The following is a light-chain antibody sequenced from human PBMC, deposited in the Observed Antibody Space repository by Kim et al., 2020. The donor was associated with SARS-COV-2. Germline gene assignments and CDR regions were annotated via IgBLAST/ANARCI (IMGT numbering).Light chain of an antibody. Sequence: DIQMTQSPSSLSASVGDRVTITCRASQSISSYLNWYQQKPGKAPKLLIYAASSLQSGVPSRFSGSGSGTDFTLTISSLQPEDFATYYCQQSYSIPLTFGGGTKVVIK. CDR1: QSISSY. CDR2: AAS. CDR3: QQSYSIPLT. V-gene: IGKV1-39*01. J-gene: IGKJ4*01.